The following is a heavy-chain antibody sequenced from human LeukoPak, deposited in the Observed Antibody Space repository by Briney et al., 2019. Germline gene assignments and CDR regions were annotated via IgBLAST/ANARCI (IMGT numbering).Heavy chain of an antibody. D-gene: IGHD1-7*01. J-gene: IGHJ4*02. CDR3: EKAGGETTADYFDY. CDR2: ISGSGGST. V-gene: IGHV3-23*01. CDR1: GFTFSSYA. Sequence: GGSLRLSCAASGFTFSSYAMSWVRQAPGKGLEWVSSISGSGGSTYYADSVKGRFTISRDNSKNTLYLQMNSLRGEDTAVYYCEKAGGETTADYFDYGGRGTLVPVS.